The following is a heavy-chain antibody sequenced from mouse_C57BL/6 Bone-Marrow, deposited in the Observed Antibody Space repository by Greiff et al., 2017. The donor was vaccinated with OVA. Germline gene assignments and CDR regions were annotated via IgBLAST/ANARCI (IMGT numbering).Heavy chain of an antibody. J-gene: IGHJ3*01. Sequence: VKLQQPGAELVMPGASVKLSCKASGYTFTSYWMHWVKQRPGQGLEWIGEIDPSDSYTNYNQKFKGKSTLTVDKSSSTAYMQLSSLASEDSAVYYSARDEYHKGTWFAYWRQGTLVTVSA. CDR2: IDPSDSYT. CDR3: ARDEYHKGTWFAY. V-gene: IGHV1-69*01. D-gene: IGHD6-1*01. CDR1: GYTFTSYW.